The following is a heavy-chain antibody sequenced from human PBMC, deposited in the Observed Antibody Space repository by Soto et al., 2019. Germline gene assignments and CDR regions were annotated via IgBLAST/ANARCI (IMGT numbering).Heavy chain of an antibody. CDR1: GYTFTSYY. V-gene: IGHV1-46*03. Sequence: QVQLVQSGAEVKKPGASVKVSCKASGYTFTSYYLHWVRQAPGQGLEWMGIINPSSGSTTYAQRFQGRVAMTRDTSTSTVYMELSSLRSEDTAVYYCARVTTPWLAFDYWGQGTLVTVSS. CDR3: ARVTTPWLAFDY. CDR2: INPSSGST. J-gene: IGHJ4*02. D-gene: IGHD6-19*01.